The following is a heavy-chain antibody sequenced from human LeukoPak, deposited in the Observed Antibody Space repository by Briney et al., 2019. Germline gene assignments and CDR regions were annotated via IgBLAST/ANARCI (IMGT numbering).Heavy chain of an antibody. Sequence: PSETLSLTCTVSGGSISSYHWSWIRQPPGKGLEWIGYIYYSGSTNYNPSLKSRVTISVDTSKNQFSLKLSSVTAADTAVYYCARQRPSSSWYRFYFDYWGQGTLVTVSS. V-gene: IGHV4-59*08. J-gene: IGHJ4*02. D-gene: IGHD6-13*01. CDR3: ARQRPSSSWYRFYFDY. CDR2: IYYSGST. CDR1: GGSISSYH.